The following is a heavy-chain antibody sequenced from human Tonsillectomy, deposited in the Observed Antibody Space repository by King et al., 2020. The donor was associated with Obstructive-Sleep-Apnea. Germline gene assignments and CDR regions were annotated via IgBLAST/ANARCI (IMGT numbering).Heavy chain of an antibody. CDR3: AREGRYSYGSGTNN. J-gene: IGHJ4*02. V-gene: IGHV3-30-3*01. CDR2: ISYDGSDK. CDR1: GFTFTSYA. Sequence: VQLVESGGGVVQPGRSLRLSCAVSGFTFTSYAMHWVRQAPGKGLEWVAMISYDGSDKYYADSVKGQFTISRDNSKNTLYLQMNSLRAEDTAMYYCAREGRYSYGSGTNNWGQGTLLTVSS. D-gene: IGHD3-10*01.